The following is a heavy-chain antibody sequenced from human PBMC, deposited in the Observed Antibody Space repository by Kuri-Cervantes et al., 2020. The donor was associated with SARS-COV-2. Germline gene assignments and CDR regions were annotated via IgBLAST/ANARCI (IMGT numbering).Heavy chain of an antibody. D-gene: IGHD6-13*01. CDR1: GFTFSSYD. CDR2: IGTAGDT. J-gene: IGHJ3*02. Sequence: GESLKISCAACGFTFSSYDMHWVRQATGKGLEWVSAIGTAGDTYYPGSVKGQFTISRENAKNSLYLQMNSLRAGDTAVYYCARAYSSSWRTYDAFDIWGQGTMVTVSS. V-gene: IGHV3-13*03. CDR3: ARAYSSSWRTYDAFDI.